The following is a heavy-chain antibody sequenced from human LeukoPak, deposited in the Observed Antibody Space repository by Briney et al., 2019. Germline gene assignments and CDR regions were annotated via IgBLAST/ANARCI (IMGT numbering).Heavy chain of an antibody. CDR2: ISGGGGST. D-gene: IGHD3-3*01. Sequence: GGSLRLSCAASGFTFSSYAMSWVRQAPGKGLEWVSAISGGGGSTYYADSVKGRFTISRDNSKNTLYLQMNSLRAEDTAVYYCAKAPGVVPATRYYYYMDVWGKGTTVTVSS. V-gene: IGHV3-23*01. CDR3: AKAPGVVPATRYYYYMDV. J-gene: IGHJ6*03. CDR1: GFTFSSYA.